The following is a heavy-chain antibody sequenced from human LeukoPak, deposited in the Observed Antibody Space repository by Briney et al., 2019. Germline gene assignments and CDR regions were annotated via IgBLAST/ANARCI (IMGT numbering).Heavy chain of an antibody. J-gene: IGHJ4*02. CDR1: GYIFTNYW. CDR3: ARRGYYDSSSYFSL. Sequence: GESLKISCKGSGYIFTNYWIGWVRQMPGKGLEWMGIIYPGDSGTKYSPSFQGQVTISADKSISTAYLQWSSLEASDTAIYYCARRGYYDSSSYFSLWGQGTLVTVSS. D-gene: IGHD3-22*01. V-gene: IGHV5-51*01. CDR2: IYPGDSGT.